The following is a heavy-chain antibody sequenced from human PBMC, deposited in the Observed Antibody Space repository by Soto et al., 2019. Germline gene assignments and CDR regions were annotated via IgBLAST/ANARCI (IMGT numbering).Heavy chain of an antibody. Sequence: APVKCSCNATGYSFTSNDINWVGKATGQRGEGMGWMHPNSDNTGDAQEFQGRPTMPRSTSTNEAYVEWNSLPLEQAAVYICARGRIFGYSDYEPLGGLDYWGQGKPVTVSS. D-gene: IGHD5-12*01. CDR2: MHPNSDNT. J-gene: IGHJ4*02. CDR1: GYSFTSND. CDR3: ARGRIFGYSDYEPLGGLDY. V-gene: IGHV1-8*01.